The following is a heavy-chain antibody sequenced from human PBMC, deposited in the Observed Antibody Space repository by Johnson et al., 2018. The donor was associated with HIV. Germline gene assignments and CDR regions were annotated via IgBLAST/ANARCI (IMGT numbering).Heavy chain of an antibody. CDR2: IRYDGSNK. Sequence: QVLLVESGGGVVQPGGSLRLSCAASGFTFSSYGMHWVRQAPGKGLEWVAFIRYDGSNKYYADSMKGRFTISRDNSRNTLYLQMNTLRAEDAAVYYCAKGWDPMTTVNTFAFDIWGQGTMVTVSS. D-gene: IGHD4-11*01. CDR1: GFTFSSYG. V-gene: IGHV3-30*02. J-gene: IGHJ3*02. CDR3: AKGWDPMTTVNTFAFDI.